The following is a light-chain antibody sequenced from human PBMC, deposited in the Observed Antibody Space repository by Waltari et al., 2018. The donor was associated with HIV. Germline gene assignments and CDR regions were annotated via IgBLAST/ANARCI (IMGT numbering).Light chain of an antibody. Sequence: EIVMTQSPATLSVSPGERATLSCRASQSIAKNLAWYQQKPGQAPRLLIYGVYTRATGIPARFSGSGSWTEFTLTISSLQSEDFAVYYCQQYDNWPPWTFGQGTKVEI. V-gene: IGKV3-15*01. J-gene: IGKJ1*01. CDR3: QQYDNWPPWT. CDR2: GVY. CDR1: QSIAKN.